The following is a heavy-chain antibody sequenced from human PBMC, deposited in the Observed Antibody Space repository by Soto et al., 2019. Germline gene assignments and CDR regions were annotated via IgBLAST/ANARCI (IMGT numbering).Heavy chain of an antibody. CDR3: ARRSRIAAAGWFDP. CDR2: INHSGST. CDR1: GGSFSGYY. J-gene: IGHJ5*02. Sequence: SETLSLTCAVYGGSFSGYYWSWIRQPPGKGLEWIGEINHSGSTNYNPSLKSRVTISVDTSKNQFSLKLSSVAAADTAVYYCARRSRIAAAGWFDPWGQGTLVTVSS. V-gene: IGHV4-34*01. D-gene: IGHD6-13*01.